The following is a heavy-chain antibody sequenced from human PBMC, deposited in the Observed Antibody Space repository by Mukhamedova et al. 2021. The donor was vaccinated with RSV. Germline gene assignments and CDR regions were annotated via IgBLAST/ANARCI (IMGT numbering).Heavy chain of an antibody. J-gene: IGHJ4*02. Sequence: AMHWVRQAPGKGLEWVAVISYDGSNKYYADPVKGRFTISRDNSKNTLYLQMNSLRAEDTAVYYCARGGYGDSNLDYWGQGTLV. D-gene: IGHD4-17*01. CDR2: ISYDGSNK. V-gene: IGHV3-30-3*01. CDR3: ARGGYGDSNLDY. CDR1: A.